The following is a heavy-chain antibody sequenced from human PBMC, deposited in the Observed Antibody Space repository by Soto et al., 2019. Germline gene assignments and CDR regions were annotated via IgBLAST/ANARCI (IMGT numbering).Heavy chain of an antibody. CDR3: ARRLRTHYGLDV. V-gene: IGHV3-23*01. D-gene: IGHD5-12*01. J-gene: IGHJ6*02. CDR2: IGGRGGTI. CDR1: GFTFTNFA. Sequence: GGSLRLSCAASGFTFTNFAMRWVRQAPGKGLEWVAYIGGRGGTILYADSVKGRFAIARDNSKNTLYLQANSLRAEDTAVYYCARRLRTHYGLDVWGPGTTVTVSS.